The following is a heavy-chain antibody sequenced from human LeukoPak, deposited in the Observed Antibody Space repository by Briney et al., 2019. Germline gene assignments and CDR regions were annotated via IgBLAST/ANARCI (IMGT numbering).Heavy chain of an antibody. V-gene: IGHV1-69*13. D-gene: IGHD2-2*01. J-gene: IGHJ6*03. CDR2: IIPIFGTA. CDR1: GGTFSSYA. CDR3: ARSPTETDIVVVPAAKYYYYYYYMDV. Sequence: ASVKVSCKASGGTFSSYAISWVRQAPGQGLEWMGGIIPIFGTANYAQKFQGRVTITADESTSTAYMELSSLRSEDTAVYYCARSPTETDIVVVPAAKYYYYYYYMDVWGKGTTVTIS.